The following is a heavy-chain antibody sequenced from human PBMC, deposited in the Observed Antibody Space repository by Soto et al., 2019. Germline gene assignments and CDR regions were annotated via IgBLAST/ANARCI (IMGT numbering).Heavy chain of an antibody. V-gene: IGHV4-4*09. D-gene: IGHD3-22*01. Sequence: SETLSFTCTVSGGSISSYYWSWIRQPPGKGLEWIGYIYSSGSTNYNPSLKSRVTISVDTSKNQFSLKLNSVTAADSAVYYCARGGSYDSSGYYNFDSWGQGTLVTVSS. J-gene: IGHJ4*02. CDR2: IYSSGST. CDR1: GGSISSYY. CDR3: ARGGSYDSSGYYNFDS.